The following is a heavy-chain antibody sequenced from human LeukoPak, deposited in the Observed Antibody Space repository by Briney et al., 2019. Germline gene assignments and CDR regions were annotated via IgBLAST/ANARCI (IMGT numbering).Heavy chain of an antibody. CDR3: ARVKVYRVHTNYYYYYMDV. D-gene: IGHD1-1*01. CDR2: ISSSSSYI. Sequence: GGSLRLSCAASGFTFSSYSMNWVRQAPGKGLEWVSSISSSSSYIYYADSVKGRFTISRDNAKNSLYLQMNSLGAEDTAVYYCARVKVYRVHTNYYYYYMDVWGKGTTVTVSS. J-gene: IGHJ6*03. V-gene: IGHV3-21*01. CDR1: GFTFSSYS.